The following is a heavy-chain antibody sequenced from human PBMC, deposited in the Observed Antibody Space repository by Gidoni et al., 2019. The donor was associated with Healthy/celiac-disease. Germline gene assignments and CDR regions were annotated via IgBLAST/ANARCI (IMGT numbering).Heavy chain of an antibody. CDR3: AREDYGDYSNDAFDI. J-gene: IGHJ3*02. Sequence: QVQLVESGGGVVQPGRSLRLSCAASGFTFSSYAMHWVRQAPGKGLEWVAVISYDGSNKYYADSVKGRFTISRDNSKNTLYLQMNSLRAEDTAVYYCAREDYGDYSNDAFDIWGQGTRVTVSS. D-gene: IGHD4-17*01. CDR2: ISYDGSNK. V-gene: IGHV3-30-3*01. CDR1: GFTFSSYA.